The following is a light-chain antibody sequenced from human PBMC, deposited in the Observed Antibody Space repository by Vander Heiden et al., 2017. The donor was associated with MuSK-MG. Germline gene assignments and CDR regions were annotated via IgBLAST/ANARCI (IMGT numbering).Light chain of an antibody. J-gene: IGKJ2*01. CDR3: QQRRDWNT. CDR2: DAT. CDR1: QSVGTN. V-gene: IGKV3-11*01. Sequence: IVLTQSPATVSLSPGERAILSCSASQSVGTNLAWYQQKPGQAPRLLICDATSGATGIAARFSGGGSGTDFTLTISSLEPEDVAVYCCQQRRDWNTFGQGTKLEIK.